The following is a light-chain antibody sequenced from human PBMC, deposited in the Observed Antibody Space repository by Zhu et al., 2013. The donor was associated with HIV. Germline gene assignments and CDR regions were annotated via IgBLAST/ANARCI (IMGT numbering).Light chain of an antibody. CDR1: RSNIGIYA. CDR2: YDD. J-gene: IGLJ3*02. V-gene: IGLV1-36*01. CDR3: AVWDDTFNGPV. Sequence: QSVLTQTPSVSGAPRQRVTISCSGSRSNIGIYAVNWYQQLPGKAPRLIIYYDDLLASGVSDRFSGSKSGTSASLAISGLQSEDEANYYCAVWDDTFNGPVFGGGTKVTVL.